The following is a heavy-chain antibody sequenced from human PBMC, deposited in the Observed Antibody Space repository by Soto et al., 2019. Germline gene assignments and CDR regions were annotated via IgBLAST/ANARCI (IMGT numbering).Heavy chain of an antibody. CDR2: VRDKANGYTT. V-gene: IGHV3-72*01. D-gene: IGHD1-26*01. Sequence: EVQLVESGGGLVEPGGSLRLSCAASGFIFSDHYMDWVRQAPGKGLEWIGRVRDKANGYTTEYAASVRGRFTVSRDDSKNSLDLHMNSLQIEDTDMYYCVRNLASGGTYYIDYWGQGTLVTVSS. CDR1: GFIFSDHY. J-gene: IGHJ4*02. CDR3: VRNLASGGTYYIDY.